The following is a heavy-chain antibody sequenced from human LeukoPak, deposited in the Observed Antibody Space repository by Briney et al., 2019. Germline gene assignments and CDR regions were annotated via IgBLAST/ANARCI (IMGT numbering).Heavy chain of an antibody. D-gene: IGHD2-15*01. J-gene: IGHJ5*02. CDR3: ARVVVVVAASKNWFDP. V-gene: IGHV4-34*01. Sequence: PSETLSLTCAVYGGSFSGYYWSWIRQPPGEGLEWIGEINHSGSTNYNPSLKSRVTISVDTSKNQFSLKLSSVTAADTAVYYCARVVVVVAASKNWFDPWGQGTLVTVSS. CDR2: INHSGST. CDR1: GGSFSGYY.